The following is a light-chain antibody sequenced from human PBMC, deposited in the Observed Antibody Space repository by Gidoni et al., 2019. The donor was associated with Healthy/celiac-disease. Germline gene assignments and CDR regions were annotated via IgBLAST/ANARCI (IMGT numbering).Light chain of an antibody. V-gene: IGKV1-9*01. J-gene: IGKJ4*01. CDR1: QGISSY. CDR2: AAS. Sequence: DIQLTQSPSFLSASVGDRVTITCRASQGISSYLAWYQQKPGKAPKLLIYAASTLQSGVPSRFSGSGSGTEFTLTISSLQPEDFATYYGQRLNGYTAFGGGTKVEIK. CDR3: QRLNGYTA.